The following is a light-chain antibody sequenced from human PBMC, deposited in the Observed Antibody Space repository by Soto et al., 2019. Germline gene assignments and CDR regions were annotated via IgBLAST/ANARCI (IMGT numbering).Light chain of an antibody. CDR2: GAS. Sequence: EIVLMQSPGTLSLSPGERATLSCRASQTLRRTYIAWYQQKPGQAPRVLIYGASKRATGIPARFSGSGSGTDFTLTISSLEPEDFAVYYCQQRSNWPPITFGQGTRLEIK. CDR3: QQRSNWPPIT. CDR1: QTLRRTY. J-gene: IGKJ5*01. V-gene: IGKV3D-20*02.